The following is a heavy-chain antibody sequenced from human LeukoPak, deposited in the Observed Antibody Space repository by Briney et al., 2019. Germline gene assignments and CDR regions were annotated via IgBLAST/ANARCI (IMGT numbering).Heavy chain of an antibody. CDR3: ARESMVSPASYYFDY. CDR1: GGSISSYY. J-gene: IGHJ4*02. D-gene: IGHD2-8*01. CDR2: IYYSGST. V-gene: IGHV4-59*12. Sequence: SETLSLTCTVSGGSISSYYWSWIRQPPGKGLEWIGYIYYSGSTNYNPSLKSRVTISVDTSKNQFSLKLSSVTAADTAVYYCARESMVSPASYYFDYWGQGTLVTVSS.